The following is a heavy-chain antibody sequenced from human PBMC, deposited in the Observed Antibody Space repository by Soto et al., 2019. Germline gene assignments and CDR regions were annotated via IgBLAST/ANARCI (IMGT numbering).Heavy chain of an antibody. CDR3: GSLEGLATIPYSFDF. Sequence: QLQLQESGPGLVKPSETLSLTCSVSDDSINSDKYYWGWIRQPPGKGLEWIGSIYYRGNAYYNPSLQTRFTISLDKSKSQFSLKLNSVTAADSAVYFCGSLEGLATIPYSFDFWGREPWSPSPQ. V-gene: IGHV4-39*01. J-gene: IGHJ4*02. D-gene: IGHD3-9*01. CDR1: DDSINSDKYY. CDR2: IYYRGNA.